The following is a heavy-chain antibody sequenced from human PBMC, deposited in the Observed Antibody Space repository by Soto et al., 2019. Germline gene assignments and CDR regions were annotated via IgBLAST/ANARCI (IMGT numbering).Heavy chain of an antibody. CDR3: ARVPDY. V-gene: IGHV4-30-2*01. D-gene: IGHD2-2*01. CDR1: GDSISSGGYY. Sequence: SETLSFTCTVSGDSISSGGYYWSWIRQPPGKGLEWIGYIYHSGRTYYNPSLKSRVTISVDRSKNQFSLKLSSVTAADTAVYYCARVPDYWGQGTLVTSPQ. CDR2: IYHSGRT. J-gene: IGHJ4*02.